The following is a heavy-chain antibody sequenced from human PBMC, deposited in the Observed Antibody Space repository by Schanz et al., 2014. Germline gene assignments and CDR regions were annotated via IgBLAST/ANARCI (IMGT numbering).Heavy chain of an antibody. J-gene: IGHJ4*02. CDR1: GFNFANHA. CDR2: ISSDGSKK. Sequence: QVQLVDSGGGLVKPGGSLRLSCAASGFNFANHAIHWVRQGQGNGLQWVAVISSDGSKKLYADSVKARFTISRDNSNNTLYLQMKSLRAEDTAVYYCAKYGGGYSYGWVEYWGQGMLVTVSS. D-gene: IGHD5-18*01. CDR3: AKYGGGYSYGWVEY. V-gene: IGHV3-33*05.